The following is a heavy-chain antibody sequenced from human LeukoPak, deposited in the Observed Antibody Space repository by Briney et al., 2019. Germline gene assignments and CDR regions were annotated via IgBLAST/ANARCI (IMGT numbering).Heavy chain of an antibody. CDR1: GGSFSGYY. CDR2: INHSGST. CDR3: ARLGEDYDILTGAPVWYFDL. J-gene: IGHJ2*01. V-gene: IGHV4-34*01. D-gene: IGHD3-9*01. Sequence: SETLSLTCAVYGGSFSGYYWSWLRQPPGKGLEWIGEINHSGSTNYNPSLKSRVTISVDTSKNQFSLKLSSVTAADTAVYYRARLGEDYDILTGAPVWYFDLWGRGTLVTVSS.